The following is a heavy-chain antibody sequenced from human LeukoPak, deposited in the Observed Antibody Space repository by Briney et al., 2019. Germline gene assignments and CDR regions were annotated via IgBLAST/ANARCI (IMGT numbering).Heavy chain of an antibody. D-gene: IGHD2-8*01. V-gene: IGHV3-23*01. Sequence: PGGSLRLSCAASGFTFTSYSMNWVRQAPGKGLEWVSTISGGGGSTYYADSVKGRFTISRDNSRNTLYLQMNSLRAEDTAVYYCAKDHCTYGVCYFGYWGQGTLVTVSS. CDR2: ISGGGGST. CDR1: GFTFTSYS. CDR3: AKDHCTYGVCYFGY. J-gene: IGHJ4*02.